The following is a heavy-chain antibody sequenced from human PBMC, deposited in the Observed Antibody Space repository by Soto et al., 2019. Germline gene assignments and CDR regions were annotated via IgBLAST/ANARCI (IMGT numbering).Heavy chain of an antibody. D-gene: IGHD2-15*01. J-gene: IGHJ4*02. V-gene: IGHV3-64*01. CDR2: ISSNGGST. CDR3: ARGGYCSGGSCYPGNFDY. Sequence: GGSLRLSCAASGFTFSSYAMHWVRRAPGKGLEYVSAISSNGGSTYYANSVKGRFTISRDNSKNTLYLQMGSLRAEDMAVYYCARGGYCSGGSCYPGNFDYWGQGTLVTAPQ. CDR1: GFTFSSYA.